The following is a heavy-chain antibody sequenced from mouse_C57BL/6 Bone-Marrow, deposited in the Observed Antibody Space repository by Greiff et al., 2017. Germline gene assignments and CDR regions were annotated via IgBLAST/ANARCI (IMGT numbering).Heavy chain of an antibody. J-gene: IGHJ4*01. Sequence: VQLQQSGAELVRPGASVKLSCTASGFNIKDDYMHWVKQRPEQGLEWIGWIDPENGDTAYASKFQGKATITADTTSNTAYLQLSSLTSEDTAVYYCTTAVVATDYAMDYWGQGTSVTVSS. CDR3: TTAVVATDYAMDY. CDR1: GFNIKDDY. V-gene: IGHV14-4*01. D-gene: IGHD1-1*01. CDR2: IDPENGDT.